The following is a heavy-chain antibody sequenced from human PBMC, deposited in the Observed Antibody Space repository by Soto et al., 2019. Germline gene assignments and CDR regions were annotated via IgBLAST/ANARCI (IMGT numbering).Heavy chain of an antibody. D-gene: IGHD3-22*01. CDR1: GFSLSTSGVG. V-gene: IGHV2-5*02. CDR2: IYWDDDK. J-gene: IGHJ4*02. CDR3: ARDSSGQYGFDY. Sequence: QITLKESGPTLVKPTQTLTLTCTFSGFSLSTSGVGVGWIRQPPGKALEWLALIYWDDDKRYRPSLKSRLTITKDTSKNQVLLTMTNMRPVDTATYYCARDSSGQYGFDYWGQGTLVTVSS.